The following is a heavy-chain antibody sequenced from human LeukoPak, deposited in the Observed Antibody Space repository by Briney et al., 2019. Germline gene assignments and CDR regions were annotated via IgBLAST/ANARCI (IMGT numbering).Heavy chain of an antibody. J-gene: IGHJ4*02. CDR3: ARGRTVYSSRGPFIDY. Sequence: PSETLSLTCTVSGGSISSGGYYWSWIRQHPGKGLEWIGYIYYSGSTYYNPSLKSRVTISVDTSKNQFSLKLSSVTAADTAVYYCARGRTVYSSRGPFIDYWGQGTLVTVSS. V-gene: IGHV4-31*03. D-gene: IGHD6-13*01. CDR2: IYYSGST. CDR1: GGSISSGGYY.